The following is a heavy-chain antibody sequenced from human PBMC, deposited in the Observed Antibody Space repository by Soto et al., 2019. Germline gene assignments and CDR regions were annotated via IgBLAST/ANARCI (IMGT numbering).Heavy chain of an antibody. V-gene: IGHV3-15*07. J-gene: IGHJ4*02. D-gene: IGHD1-7*01. CDR1: GFTFSNAW. Sequence: PGGSLRLSCAASGFTFSNAWMNWVRQAPGKGLEWVGRIKSKTDGGTTDYAAPVKGRFTISRDDSKNTLYLQMNSLKTEDTAVYYCTTRNPCITGTTCLVFDYWGQGTLVTVSS. CDR3: TTRNPCITGTTCLVFDY. CDR2: IKSKTDGGTT.